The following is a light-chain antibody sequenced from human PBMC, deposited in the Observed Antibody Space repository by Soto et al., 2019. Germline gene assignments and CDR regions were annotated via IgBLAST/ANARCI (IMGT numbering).Light chain of an antibody. CDR3: SSYTSSSTYV. J-gene: IGLJ1*01. V-gene: IGLV2-14*01. CDR1: SSDVGGYNY. Sequence: QSVLTQPASVSGSPGQSITISCTGTSSDVGGYNYVSWYQQYPGKAPKLMIYEVSNRPSGVSNRFSGSKSGNTASLTISGLQAEDEADYYCSSYTSSSTYVFGTGTMVTVL. CDR2: EVS.